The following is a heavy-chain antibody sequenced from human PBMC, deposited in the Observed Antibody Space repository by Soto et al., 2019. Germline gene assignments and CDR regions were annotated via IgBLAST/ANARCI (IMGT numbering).Heavy chain of an antibody. V-gene: IGHV3-30-3*01. CDR1: GFTFNSYA. CDR3: ARDPLWGTAMVLWYFDL. J-gene: IGHJ2*01. CDR2: ISYDGSNK. Sequence: TXXSLRLSFAASGFTFNSYAMHWVLQAPGKGLEWVAIISYDGSNKYYADSVKGRFTISRDNSKNTLYLQMNSLRAEDKAVYYCARDPLWGTAMVLWYFDLWGRGTLVTVSS. D-gene: IGHD5-18*01.